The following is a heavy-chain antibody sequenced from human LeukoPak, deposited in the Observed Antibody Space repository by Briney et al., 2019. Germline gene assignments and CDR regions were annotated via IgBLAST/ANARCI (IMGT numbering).Heavy chain of an antibody. J-gene: IGHJ3*02. CDR2: IYYSGST. D-gene: IGHD1-26*01. CDR3: ARDVGATYDASDI. CDR1: GGSISCYY. Sequence: KPSETLSLTRTVSGGSISCYYWSWIRQPPGKGLEWIGYIYYSGSTNYNPSLKSRVTISVDTSKNQFSLKLSSVTAADTAVYYCARDVGATYDASDIWGQGTMVTVSS. V-gene: IGHV4-59*01.